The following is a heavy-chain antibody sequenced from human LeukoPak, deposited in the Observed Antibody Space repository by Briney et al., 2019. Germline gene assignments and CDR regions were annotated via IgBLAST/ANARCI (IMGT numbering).Heavy chain of an antibody. CDR1: GYTFTGYY. CDR2: INPNSGGT. CDR3: ATAPIIAVAGTPYYFDY. V-gene: IGHV1-2*02. D-gene: IGHD6-19*01. J-gene: IGHJ4*02. Sequence: ASVKVSCKASGYTFTGYYMHWVRQAPGQGLEWMGWINPNSGGTNYAQKFQGRVTMTRDTSISTAYMELSRLRSDDTAVYYCATAPIIAVAGTPYYFDYWGQGTLVTVSS.